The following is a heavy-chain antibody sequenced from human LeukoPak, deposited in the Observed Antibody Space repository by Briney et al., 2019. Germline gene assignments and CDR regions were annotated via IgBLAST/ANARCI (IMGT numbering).Heavy chain of an antibody. CDR2: TYYRSKWYN. D-gene: IGHD6-13*01. J-gene: IGHJ4*02. CDR1: GDSVSSNSAA. Sequence: SQTLSLTCAISGDSVSSNSAAWNWIRQSPSRGLEWLGRTYYRSKWYNDYAVSVKSRITINPDTSRNQFSLQLNSVTPEDTAVYYCARVAMDSSSWYKRGVYYFDYWGQGTLVTVSS. V-gene: IGHV6-1*01. CDR3: ARVAMDSSSWYKRGVYYFDY.